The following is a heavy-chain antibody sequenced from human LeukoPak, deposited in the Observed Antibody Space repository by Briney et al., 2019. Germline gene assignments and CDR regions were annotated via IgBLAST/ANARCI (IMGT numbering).Heavy chain of an antibody. CDR2: IYYRGST. Sequence: SETLSLTCTVSGGSISTYYWSWIRQPPGKGLEWLGYIYYRGSTNYNPSLKSRVAISVDTSKNQLSLKLSSVTAADTAVYYCARDGSSGATDAFDIWGQGTMVTVSS. V-gene: IGHV4-59*01. CDR3: ARDGSSGATDAFDI. D-gene: IGHD6-6*01. J-gene: IGHJ3*02. CDR1: GGSISTYY.